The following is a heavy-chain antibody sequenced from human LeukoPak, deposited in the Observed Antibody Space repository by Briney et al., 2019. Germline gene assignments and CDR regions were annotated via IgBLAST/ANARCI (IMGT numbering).Heavy chain of an antibody. CDR1: GFTFSSYA. Sequence: PGGSLRLSCAASGFTFSSYAMSWVRQAPGKGLEWVSAISGSGGSTYYADSVKGRFTISRDNSKNTLYLQMNSLRAEDTAVYYCARDLVPSSSWYTLSYWGQGTLVTVSS. D-gene: IGHD6-13*01. CDR2: ISGSGGST. V-gene: IGHV3-23*01. J-gene: IGHJ4*02. CDR3: ARDLVPSSSWYTLSY.